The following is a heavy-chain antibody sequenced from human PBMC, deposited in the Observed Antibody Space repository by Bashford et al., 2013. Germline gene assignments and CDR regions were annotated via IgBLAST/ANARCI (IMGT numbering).Heavy chain of an antibody. J-gene: IGHJ3*02. V-gene: IGHV4-34*01. CDR1: GGSFSGYY. Sequence: SETLSLTCAVYGGSFSGYYWSWIRQPPGKGLEWIGEINHSGSTNYNPSLKSRVTMSVDTSKNQFSLKLSSVTAADTAVYYCARNKFTLMIDDAFDIWGQGTMVTVSS. D-gene: IGHD3-22*01. CDR2: INHSGST. CDR3: ARNKFTLMIDDAFDI.